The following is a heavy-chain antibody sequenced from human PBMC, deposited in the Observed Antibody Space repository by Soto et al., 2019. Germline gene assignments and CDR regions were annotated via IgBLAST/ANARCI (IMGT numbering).Heavy chain of an antibody. D-gene: IGHD1-7*01. J-gene: IGHJ6*03. CDR3: ARDIGTTKPYYYYMDV. V-gene: IGHV3-23*01. CDR2: ISGSGGST. Sequence: GGSLRLSCAASGFTFSSYAMSWVRQAPGKGLEWVSAISGSGGSTYYANSVKGRFTISRDNSKNTLYLQMNSLRAEDTAVYYCARDIGTTKPYYYYMDVWGKGTTVTVSS. CDR1: GFTFSSYA.